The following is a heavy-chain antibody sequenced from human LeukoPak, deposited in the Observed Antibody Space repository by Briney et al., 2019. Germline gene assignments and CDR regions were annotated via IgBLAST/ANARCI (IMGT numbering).Heavy chain of an antibody. Sequence: ASVKVSCKASGYTFTSCGISWVRQAPGQGLEWMGWISAYDGDTNYAQKLQGRVTMTTDTSTSTAYMELRSLRSDDTAVYFCARDYYGTPPLDYWGQGTLVTVSS. CDR2: ISAYDGDT. D-gene: IGHD3-10*01. CDR3: ARDYYGTPPLDY. CDR1: GYTFTSCG. V-gene: IGHV1-18*01. J-gene: IGHJ4*02.